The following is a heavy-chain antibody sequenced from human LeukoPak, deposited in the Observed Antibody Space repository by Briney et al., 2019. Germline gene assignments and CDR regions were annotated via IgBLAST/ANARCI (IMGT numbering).Heavy chain of an antibody. V-gene: IGHV3-7*03. CDR1: GFTFSSYW. CDR3: AKDMAGSGSYWKSFDY. D-gene: IGHD3-10*01. Sequence: GGSLRLSCAASGFTFSSYWMSWVRQAPGKGLEWVANIKQDGSEKYYVDSVKGRFTISRDNAKNSLYLQMNSLRAEDTALYYCAKDMAGSGSYWKSFDYWGQGTLVTVSS. J-gene: IGHJ4*02. CDR2: IKQDGSEK.